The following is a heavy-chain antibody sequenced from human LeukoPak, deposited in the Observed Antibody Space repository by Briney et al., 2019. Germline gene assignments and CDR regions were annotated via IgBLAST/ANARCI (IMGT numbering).Heavy chain of an antibody. Sequence: GGSLRLSCAASGFTFSSYGMHWVRQAPGKGLEWVAVISYDGSNKYYADSVKGRFTISRDNSKNTLYLQMNSLRAEDTAVYYCAKVRSMDLDYWGQGTLATVSS. D-gene: IGHD2-8*01. CDR2: ISYDGSNK. J-gene: IGHJ4*02. V-gene: IGHV3-30*18. CDR3: AKVRSMDLDY. CDR1: GFTFSSYG.